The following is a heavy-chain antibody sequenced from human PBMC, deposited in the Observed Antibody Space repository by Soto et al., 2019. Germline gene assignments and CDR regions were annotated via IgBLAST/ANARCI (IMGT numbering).Heavy chain of an antibody. V-gene: IGHV1-8*01. D-gene: IGHD3-10*01. CDR2: MNPNSGNT. Sequence: ASVKVSCKASGYTFTSYDINWVRQATGQGLEWMGWMNPNSGNTGYAQKFQGRVTMTRNTSISTAYTELSSLRSEDTAVYYCASLLWFGEFDAFDICGQGTMVTVSS. CDR1: GYTFTSYD. CDR3: ASLLWFGEFDAFDI. J-gene: IGHJ3*02.